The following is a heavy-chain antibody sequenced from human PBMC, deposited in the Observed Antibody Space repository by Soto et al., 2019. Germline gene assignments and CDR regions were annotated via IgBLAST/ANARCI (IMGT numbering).Heavy chain of an antibody. CDR1: GFTFSSYA. J-gene: IGHJ6*03. Sequence: GGSLRLSCAASGFTFSSYAMSWVRQAPGKGLEWVSAISGSGGSTYYADSVKGRFTISRDNSKNTLYLQMNSLRAEDTAVYYCAKAYDLGYCSGGSCYSSYYYYYMDVWGKGTTVTVSS. D-gene: IGHD2-15*01. CDR3: AKAYDLGYCSGGSCYSSYYYYYMDV. V-gene: IGHV3-23*01. CDR2: ISGSGGST.